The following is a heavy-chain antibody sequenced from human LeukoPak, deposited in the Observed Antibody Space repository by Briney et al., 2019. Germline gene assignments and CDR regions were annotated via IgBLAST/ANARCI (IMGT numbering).Heavy chain of an antibody. D-gene: IGHD2-2*01. CDR2: INTDSSDI. CDR1: GFTFSRYA. Sequence: GGSLRLSCAASGFTFSRYAMNWVRQAPGKGLEWVSYINTDSSDIHYADSVKGRFTISRDNARNTLYLQLSSLRAEDSGVYYCARDTFQPGLIDSWGQGALVTVSS. CDR3: ARDTFQPGLIDS. V-gene: IGHV3-21*05. J-gene: IGHJ4*02.